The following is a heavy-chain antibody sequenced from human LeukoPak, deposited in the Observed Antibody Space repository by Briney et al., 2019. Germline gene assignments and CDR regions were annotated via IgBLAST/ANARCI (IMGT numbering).Heavy chain of an antibody. Sequence: PGGSLRLSCAASGFTFSSYWMHWVRQAPGKGLVWVSRINSDGSTTSYADSVKGRFTISRDNAKNTLYLQMNSLRAEDTAVYYCARGFSQHVVVVTAIGDYWGQGTLVTVSS. CDR3: ARGFSQHVVVVTAIGDY. J-gene: IGHJ4*02. CDR1: GFTFSSYW. CDR2: INSDGSTT. V-gene: IGHV3-74*01. D-gene: IGHD2-21*02.